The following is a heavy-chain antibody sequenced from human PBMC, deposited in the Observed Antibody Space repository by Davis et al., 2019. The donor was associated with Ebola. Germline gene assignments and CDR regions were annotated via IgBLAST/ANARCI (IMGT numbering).Heavy chain of an antibody. D-gene: IGHD4-17*01. CDR3: ARERRPYGDYGGGHYNGMDV. Sequence: ASVKVSCKASGYTFTGYYMHWVRQAPGQGLEWMGWINPNSGGTNYAQKFQGWVTMTRDTSISTAYMELSRLRSDDTAVYYCARERRPYGDYGGGHYNGMDVWGQGTTVTVSS. J-gene: IGHJ6*02. V-gene: IGHV1-2*04. CDR2: INPNSGGT. CDR1: GYTFTGYY.